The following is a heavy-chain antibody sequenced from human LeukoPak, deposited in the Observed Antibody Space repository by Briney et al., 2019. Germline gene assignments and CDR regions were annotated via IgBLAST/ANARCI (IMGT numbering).Heavy chain of an antibody. D-gene: IGHD6-19*01. CDR1: GFTFSSYG. J-gene: IGHJ4*02. CDR2: IRGNGVTT. V-gene: IGHV3-23*01. CDR3: ARDRRGGAVAGTVDC. Sequence: GGSLRLSCAASGFTFSSYGMNWVCQAPGKGLEWVSGIRGNGVTTNYADSVKGRFTISRDNAKNTLYLQMNSLRAEDTAVYYCARDRRGGAVAGTVDCWGQGTLVTVSS.